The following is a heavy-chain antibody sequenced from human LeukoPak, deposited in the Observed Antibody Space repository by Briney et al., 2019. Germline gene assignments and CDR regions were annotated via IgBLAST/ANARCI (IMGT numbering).Heavy chain of an antibody. CDR2: IKQDGSEK. CDR3: ARMLALHYDFWSGSGPDDY. J-gene: IGHJ4*02. Sequence: PGGSLRLSCAASGFTFSSYWMSWVRQAPGKGLEWVANIKQDGSEKYYMDSVKGRFTISRDNAKNSLYLQMNSLRAEDTAVYYCARMLALHYDFWSGSGPDDYWGQGTLLTVSS. CDR1: GFTFSSYW. V-gene: IGHV3-7*01. D-gene: IGHD3-3*01.